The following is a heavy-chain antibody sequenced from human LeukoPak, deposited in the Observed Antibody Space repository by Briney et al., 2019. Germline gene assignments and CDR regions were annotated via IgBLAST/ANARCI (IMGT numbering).Heavy chain of an antibody. CDR3: TTEDILTGYYPYYFDY. CDR1: GFTFSNAW. V-gene: IGHV3-15*01. J-gene: IGHJ4*02. Sequence: GASLRLSGAASGFTFSNAWMSWVRQAPGKGLEWVGRIKSKTDGGTTDYAAPVKGRFTISRDDSKNTLYLQMNSLKTEDTAVYYCTTEDILTGYYPYYFDYWGQGTLVTVSS. CDR2: IKSKTDGGTT. D-gene: IGHD3-9*01.